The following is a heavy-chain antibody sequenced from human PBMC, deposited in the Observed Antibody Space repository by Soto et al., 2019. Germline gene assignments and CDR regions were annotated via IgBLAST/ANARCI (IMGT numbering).Heavy chain of an antibody. J-gene: IGHJ6*02. V-gene: IGHV3-21*01. CDR2: ISSSSSYI. D-gene: IGHD2-2*02. CDR1: GFTVTSQS. CDR3: ARKDYCSSTSCYIYGMDV. Sequence: RSLRLSGPESGFTVTSQSINWVRQGPGKWLEWVSTISSSSSYIYYADAVKGQFTISRDNANNSLYLQMNSLRAEDTAVYYCARKDYCSSTSCYIYGMDVWGQGTTVTVSS.